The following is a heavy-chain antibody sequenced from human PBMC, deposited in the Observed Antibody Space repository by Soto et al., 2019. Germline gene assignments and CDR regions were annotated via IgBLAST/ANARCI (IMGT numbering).Heavy chain of an antibody. D-gene: IGHD1-26*01. CDR1: GGSISSYY. CDR3: ARTEGVGANNWLDP. CDR2: IYYSGST. V-gene: IGHV4-59*01. J-gene: IGHJ5*02. Sequence: SETLSLTCTVSGGSISSYYWNWIRQPPGKGLEWIGYIYYSGSTNYNPSLKSRVTISVDTSKNQFSLKLSSVTAADTAVYYCARTEGVGANNWLDPWGQGTMVTVSS.